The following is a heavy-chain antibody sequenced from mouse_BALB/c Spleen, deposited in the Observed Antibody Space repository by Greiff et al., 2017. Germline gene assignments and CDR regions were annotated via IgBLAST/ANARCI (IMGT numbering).Heavy chain of an antibody. CDR3: ARQESVY. Sequence: EVKLVESGAELVKPGASVKLSCTASGFNIKDTYMHWVKQRPEQGLEWIGRIDPANGNTKYDPKFQGKATITADTSSNTAYLQLSSLTSEDTAVYYCARQESVYWGQGTLVTVSA. J-gene: IGHJ3*01. V-gene: IGHV14-3*02. CDR2: IDPANGNT. CDR1: GFNIKDTY. D-gene: IGHD6-2*01.